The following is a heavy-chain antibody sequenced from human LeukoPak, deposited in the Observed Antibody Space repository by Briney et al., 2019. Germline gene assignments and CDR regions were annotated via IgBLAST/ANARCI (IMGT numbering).Heavy chain of an antibody. J-gene: IGHJ4*02. CDR3: ARGLYSYGYWSDY. CDR2: INHSGST. CDR1: GGSFSGYY. Sequence: KPSETLSLTCAVYGGSFSGYYWSWIRQPPGKGLEWIGEINHSGSTNYNPSLKSRVTISVDTSKNQFSLKLSSVTATDTAVYYCARGLYSYGYWSDYWGQGTLVTVSS. D-gene: IGHD5-18*01. V-gene: IGHV4-34*01.